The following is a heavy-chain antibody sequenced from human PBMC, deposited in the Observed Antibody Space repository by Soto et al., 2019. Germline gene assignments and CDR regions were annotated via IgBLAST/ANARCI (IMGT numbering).Heavy chain of an antibody. D-gene: IGHD3-22*01. V-gene: IGHV3-53*01. CDR2: IYSGGST. J-gene: IGHJ1*01. CDR1: GFTVSSNY. Sequence: EVQLVESGGGLIQPGGSLRLSCAASGFTVSSNYMSWVRQAPGKGLEWVSVIYSGGSTYYADSVKGRFTISRDNSKNTLHLQMNILRAEDTAVYYCARDRVESGYPEYFQHWGQGTLVTVSS. CDR3: ARDRVESGYPEYFQH.